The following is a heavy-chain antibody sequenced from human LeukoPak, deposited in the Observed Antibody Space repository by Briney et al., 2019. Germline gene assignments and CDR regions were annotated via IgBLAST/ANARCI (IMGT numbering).Heavy chain of an antibody. CDR2: IKEDGSEE. D-gene: IGHD2-15*01. CDR3: ARFSVGSAFDI. CDR1: GFTFSSYW. J-gene: IGHJ3*02. V-gene: IGHV3-7*03. Sequence: GGSLRPSCAASGFTFSSYWMTWVRQAPGKGLECVANIKEDGSEEYYVDSVKGRFSISRDNAKNSLHLQMNSLRAEDTAVYYCARFSVGSAFDIWGQGTMVTVSS.